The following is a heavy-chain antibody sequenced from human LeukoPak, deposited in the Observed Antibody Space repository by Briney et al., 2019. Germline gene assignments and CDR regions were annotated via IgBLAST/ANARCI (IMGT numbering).Heavy chain of an antibody. J-gene: IGHJ4*02. D-gene: IGHD3-16*02. CDR1: GFTFSDYY. CDR2: ISSSGSTI. V-gene: IGHV3-11*01. CDR3: ARVSSGLNVWGSYRNLDY. Sequence: GGSLRLSCAASGFTFSDYYMSWLRQAPGKGLEWVSYISSSGSTIYYADSVKGRFTISRDNAKNSLYLQMNSLRAEDTAVYYCARVSSGLNVWGSYRNLDYWGQGTLVTVSS.